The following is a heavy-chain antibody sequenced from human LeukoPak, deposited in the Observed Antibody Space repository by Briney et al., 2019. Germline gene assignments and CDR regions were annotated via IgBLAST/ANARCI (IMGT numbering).Heavy chain of an antibody. D-gene: IGHD1-26*01. CDR3: TRQNPRINIVGAVPRYWFDP. J-gene: IGHJ5*02. CDR2: INHSEST. V-gene: IGHV4-34*01. CDR1: GGSFSGYY. Sequence: PSETLSLTCAVYGGSFSGYYWSWIRQPPGKGLEWIGVINHSESTNYNPSLNSRVTISVDTSKNQFSLKISSVTAADTAGYYCTRQNPRINIVGAVPRYWFDPWGQRALGTVSS.